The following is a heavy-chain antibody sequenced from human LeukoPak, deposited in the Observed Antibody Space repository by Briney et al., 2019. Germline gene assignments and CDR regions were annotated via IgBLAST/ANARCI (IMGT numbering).Heavy chain of an antibody. D-gene: IGHD3-22*01. CDR2: IYPGDPDT. CDR1: GYSFTSYW. Sequence: SGESLKISCKGSGYSFTSYWIGWVRQMPGKGLGWMGIIYPGDPDTRYSPSFQGQVTISADKSISTAYLQWSSLKASDSAMFYCARLADSSGYYLDYWGQGTLVTVSS. J-gene: IGHJ4*02. V-gene: IGHV5-51*01. CDR3: ARLADSSGYYLDY.